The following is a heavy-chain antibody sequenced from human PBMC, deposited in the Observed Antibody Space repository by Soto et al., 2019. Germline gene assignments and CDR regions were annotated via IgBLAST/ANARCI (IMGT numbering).Heavy chain of an antibody. J-gene: IGHJ6*02. CDR3: ARDDVATYYYYGMDV. CDR2: IWYDGSNK. V-gene: IGHV3-33*01. Sequence: GGSLRLSCAASGFTFSSYGMHWVRQAPGKGLEWVAVIWYDGSNKYYADSVKGRFTISRDNSKNTLYLQMNSLRAEDTAVYYCARDDVATYYYYGMDVWGQGTTVTRLL. CDR1: GFTFSSYG. D-gene: IGHD1-26*01.